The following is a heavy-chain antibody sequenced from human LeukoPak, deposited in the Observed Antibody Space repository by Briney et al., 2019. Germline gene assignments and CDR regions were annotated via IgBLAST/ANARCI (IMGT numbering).Heavy chain of an antibody. J-gene: IGHJ3*02. V-gene: IGHV3-21*04. Sequence: GGSLRLSCAASGFTFSDYTMSWVRQAPGKGLEWVSSISSSSSYIFYADSVKGRFTISRDNAKNSLYLQMNSLRAEDTAVYYCASLSGSYGLDAFDIWGQGTMVTVSS. CDR2: ISSSSSYI. CDR1: GFTFSDYT. CDR3: ASLSGSYGLDAFDI. D-gene: IGHD1-26*01.